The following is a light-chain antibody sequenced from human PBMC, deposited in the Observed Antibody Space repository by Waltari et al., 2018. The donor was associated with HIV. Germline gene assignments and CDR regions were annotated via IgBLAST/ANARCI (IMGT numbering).Light chain of an antibody. CDR1: ALPKQY. Sequence: SYELTQPPSMSVSPGQTARITCSGDALPKQYAYWYQQKPGQAPVLIIYKDTERPSGIPERFSGANSGTIATWTISGVQAEDEAADDGQSADSSGSYEIFGGGTKGIVL. J-gene: IGLJ2*01. V-gene: IGLV3-25*03. CDR3: QSADSSGSYEI. CDR2: KDT.